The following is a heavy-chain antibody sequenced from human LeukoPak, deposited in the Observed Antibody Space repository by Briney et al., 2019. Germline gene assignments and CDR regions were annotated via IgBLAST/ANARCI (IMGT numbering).Heavy chain of an antibody. Sequence: SETLSLTCTVSGGSISSYYWSWIRQPPGKGLEWIGYIYYSGSTNYNPSLKSRVTISVDTSKNQFSLKLSSVTAADTAVYYCATVAVIRGVTYFDYWGQGTLVTVSS. CDR1: GGSISSYY. J-gene: IGHJ4*02. V-gene: IGHV4-59*01. D-gene: IGHD3-10*01. CDR3: ATVAVIRGVTYFDY. CDR2: IYYSGST.